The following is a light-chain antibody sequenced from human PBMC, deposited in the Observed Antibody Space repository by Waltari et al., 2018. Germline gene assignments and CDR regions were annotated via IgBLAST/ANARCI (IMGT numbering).Light chain of an antibody. CDR2: DAT. CDR1: SGDVGGYYL. CDR3: SSFTSSSTGI. V-gene: IGLV2-14*03. Sequence: QSALTQPASVSGSPGQSITISCTGTSGDVGGYYLVSWYQQHPGKAPKLMIYDATNRPSGVSDCFSASTSGNTASLTISDLRPEDEAEYYCSSFTSSSTGIFGSGTTVTVL. J-gene: IGLJ1*01.